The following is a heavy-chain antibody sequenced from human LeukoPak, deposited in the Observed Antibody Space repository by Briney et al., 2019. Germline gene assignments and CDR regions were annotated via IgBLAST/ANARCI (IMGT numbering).Heavy chain of an antibody. V-gene: IGHV4-4*07. Sequence: PSETLSLTCTVSGGSISSYYWSWIRQPAGKGLEWIGRIYTSGSTNYNPSLKSRVTMSVDTSKNQFSLKLSSVTAADTAVYYCARDQGYCSSTSCYYGMDVWGQGTTVTVSS. CDR2: IYTSGST. D-gene: IGHD2-2*01. CDR1: GGSISSYY. J-gene: IGHJ6*02. CDR3: ARDQGYCSSTSCYYGMDV.